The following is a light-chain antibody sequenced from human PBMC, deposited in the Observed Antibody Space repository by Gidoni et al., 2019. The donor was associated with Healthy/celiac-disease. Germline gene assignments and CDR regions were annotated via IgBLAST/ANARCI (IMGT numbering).Light chain of an antibody. CDR1: QRLTTNH. CDR2: GAS. V-gene: IGKV3-20*01. Sequence: DIVLTQAPGTLSLSLGESATRSCTGSQRLTTNHLGWYQKKPGQAPRLLIYGASSRDADIPDRFSGSGSGTDFTLTISRLEPEDFAVYYCQQYARSPPTFGPGTKVEIK. J-gene: IGKJ1*01. CDR3: QQYARSPPT.